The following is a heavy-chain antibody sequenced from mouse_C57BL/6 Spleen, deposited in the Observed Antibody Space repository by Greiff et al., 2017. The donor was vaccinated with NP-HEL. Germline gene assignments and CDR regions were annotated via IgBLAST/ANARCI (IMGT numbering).Heavy chain of an antibody. CDR1: GFTFSDYY. Sequence: EVKLVESEAGGVKPGSSMKLSCTASGFTFSDYYMAWVRQVPEKGLEWVANMKYDGSSTYYLDSLKSRFIISRDNAKNILYLQMSSLKSEDTATYYCAKLRRGGYYAMDYWGQGTSVTVAS. J-gene: IGHJ4*01. V-gene: IGHV5-16*01. D-gene: IGHD2-4*01. CDR3: AKLRRGGYYAMDY. CDR2: MKYDGSST.